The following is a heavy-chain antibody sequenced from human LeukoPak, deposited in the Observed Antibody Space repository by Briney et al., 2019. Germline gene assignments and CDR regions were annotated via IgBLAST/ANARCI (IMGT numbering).Heavy chain of an antibody. CDR1: GFTFSSYW. V-gene: IGHV3-7*01. D-gene: IGHD3-3*01. J-gene: IGHJ4*02. CDR3: ARDFGWSADYDFWSGYYSVFDY. CDR2: IKQDGSEK. Sequence: PGGSLRLSCAASGFTFSSYWMSWVRQAPGKGLEWVANIKQDGSEKYYVDSVKGRFTISRDNAKNSLYLQVNSLRAEDTAVYYCARDFGWSADYDFWSGYYSVFDYWGQGTLVTVSS.